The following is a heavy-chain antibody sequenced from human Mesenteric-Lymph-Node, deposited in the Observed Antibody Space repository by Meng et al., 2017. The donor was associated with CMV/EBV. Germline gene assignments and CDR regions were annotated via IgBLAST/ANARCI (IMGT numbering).Heavy chain of an antibody. D-gene: IGHD1-14*01. V-gene: IGHV4-34*01. CDR1: GESFSGFY. CDR2: INHSGSS. CDR3: ARLRTSRYCYDAMDV. Sequence: GSLRLSCAVYGESFSGFYWSWIRQPPGKGLEWIGEINHSGSSSYNPSLKSRVIMSVDTSKNQFSLKLNSVTAADTAVYYCARLRTSRYCYDAMDVWGQGTMVTVSS. J-gene: IGHJ6*02.